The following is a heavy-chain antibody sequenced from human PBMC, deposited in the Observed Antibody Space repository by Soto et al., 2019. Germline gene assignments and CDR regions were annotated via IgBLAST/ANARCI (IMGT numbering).Heavy chain of an antibody. CDR1: GFTFSGSA. D-gene: IGHD3-22*01. Sequence: EVQLVESGGGLVQPGASLKLSCAASGFTFSGSAMHWVRQASGKGLEWVGRIRNKANTYATAYAASVKGRFTISRDDSKNTAYLQMNSLKTEDTAVYYCTRRADTYNYDSSGFDAFDIWGQGTMVTVSS. CDR2: IRNKANTYAT. J-gene: IGHJ3*02. V-gene: IGHV3-73*01. CDR3: TRRADTYNYDSSGFDAFDI.